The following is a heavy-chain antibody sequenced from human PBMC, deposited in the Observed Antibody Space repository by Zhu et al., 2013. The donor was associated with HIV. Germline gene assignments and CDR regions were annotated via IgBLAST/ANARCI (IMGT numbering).Heavy chain of an antibody. CDR1: GYTFTGYY. Sequence: QVQLVQSGAEVKKPGASVKVSCKASGYTFTGYYIHWVRQAPGQGLEWMGWINPNSGGTNYAQKFQGRVTMTRDTSISTAYMELTRLRSDDTAVYYCARALTADYFYCVDVWGKGTTVTVSS. J-gene: IGHJ6*03. CDR2: INPNSGGT. CDR3: ARALTADYFYCVDV. V-gene: IGHV1-2*02.